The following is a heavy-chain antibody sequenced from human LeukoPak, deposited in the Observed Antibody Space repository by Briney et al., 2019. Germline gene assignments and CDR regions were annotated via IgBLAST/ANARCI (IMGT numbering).Heavy chain of an antibody. Sequence: GGSLGLSCAASGFTFSSYWMSWVRQAPGKGLEWVANIKQDGSEKYYVDSVKGRFTISRDNAKNSLYLQMNSLRAEDTAVYYCARDESLRYFDWLSLDYWGQGTLVTVSS. J-gene: IGHJ4*02. V-gene: IGHV3-7*01. CDR1: GFTFSSYW. D-gene: IGHD3-9*01. CDR3: ARDESLRYFDWLSLDY. CDR2: IKQDGSEK.